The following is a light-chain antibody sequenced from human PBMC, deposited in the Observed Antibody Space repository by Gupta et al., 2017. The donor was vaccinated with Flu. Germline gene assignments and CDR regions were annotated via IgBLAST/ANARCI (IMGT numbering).Light chain of an antibody. CDR3: QQRSSWPPT. V-gene: IGKV3-11*01. J-gene: IGKJ1*01. CDR2: DAS. CDR1: QSISRY. Sequence: EIVLTQSPDTLSLSPGERATLPCRASQSISRYLAWYQQRPGQAPRLLIYDASNRATDIPARFSGSGSGTDFTLTISSLEPEDFAVYYCQQRSSWPPTFGQGTKVEIK.